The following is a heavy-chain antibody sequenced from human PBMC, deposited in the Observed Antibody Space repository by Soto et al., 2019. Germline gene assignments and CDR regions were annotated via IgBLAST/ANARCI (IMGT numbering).Heavy chain of an antibody. D-gene: IGHD3-22*01. CDR3: ARADSREFDY. CDR1: VGSFSHYY. Sequence: QVPLQQWGAGLLKPSETLSLTCAVYVGSFSHYYWSWIRQPPGKGLEWIGEINHSGTTNYNPSLKSRVPISLDTSKSQFSLKLSPVTAADTAVYYCARADSREFDYWGQGTLVTVAS. V-gene: IGHV4-34*01. CDR2: INHSGTT. J-gene: IGHJ4*02.